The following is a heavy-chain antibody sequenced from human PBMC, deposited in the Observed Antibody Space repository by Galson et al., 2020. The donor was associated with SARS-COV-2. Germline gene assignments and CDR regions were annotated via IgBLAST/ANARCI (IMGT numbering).Heavy chain of an antibody. D-gene: IGHD6-13*01. CDR3: AKEGAQGGSSWSMGFGH. CDR2: ISWNSGSI. J-gene: IGHJ5*02. Sequence: GGSLRLSCAASGFTFDDYAMHWVRQAPGKGLEWVSGISWNSGSIGYADSVKGRFTISRDNAKNSLYLQMNSLRAEDTALYYCAKEGAQGGSSWSMGFGHWGQGTLVTVSS. CDR1: GFTFDDYA. V-gene: IGHV3-9*01.